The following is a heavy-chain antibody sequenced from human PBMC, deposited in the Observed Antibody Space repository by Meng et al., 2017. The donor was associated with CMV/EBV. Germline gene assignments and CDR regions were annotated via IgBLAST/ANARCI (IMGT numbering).Heavy chain of an antibody. J-gene: IGHJ3*02. CDR2: ISYDGTYK. Sequence: GESLKISCAASGFTLNSYTVHWVRQAPGKGLEWMAVISYDGTYKYYGDSVKDRFTVSRDNSKRSLYLQMNSLRPEDTAVYYCATSRFHGDFTDAVNIWGQGTLVTVSS. CDR1: GFTLNSYT. V-gene: IGHV3-30-3*01. D-gene: IGHD4-17*01. CDR3: ATSRFHGDFTDAVNI.